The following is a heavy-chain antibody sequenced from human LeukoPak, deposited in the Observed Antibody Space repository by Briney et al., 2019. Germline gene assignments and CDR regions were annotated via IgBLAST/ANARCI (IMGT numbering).Heavy chain of an antibody. CDR3: ASARVDFSDYVFDY. CDR2: IYYSGST. CDR1: GGSISSGGYY. V-gene: IGHV4-31*03. D-gene: IGHD4-11*01. Sequence: SETLSLTCTVSGGSISSGGYYWSWIRQHPGKGLEWIGYIYYSGSTYYNPSLKSRVTISVDASKNQFSLRLSSVTAADRAVYYCASARVDFSDYVFDYWGQGTLVTVSS. J-gene: IGHJ4*02.